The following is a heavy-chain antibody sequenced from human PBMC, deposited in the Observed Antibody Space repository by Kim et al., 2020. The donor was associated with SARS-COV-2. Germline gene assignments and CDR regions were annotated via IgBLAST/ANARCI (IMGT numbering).Heavy chain of an antibody. CDR1: GFTFSSFA. D-gene: IGHD3-22*01. CDR2: ISGNSGDT. Sequence: GGSLRLSCAASGFTFSSFAMSWVRQAPGKRLEWVSTISGNSGDTYYADSVTGRFTISRDNSKNTLYLQMNSLRAEDTAVYYCAKQGDSSGYHADYWGQGTLVTVS. J-gene: IGHJ4*02. V-gene: IGHV3-23*01. CDR3: AKQGDSSGYHADY.